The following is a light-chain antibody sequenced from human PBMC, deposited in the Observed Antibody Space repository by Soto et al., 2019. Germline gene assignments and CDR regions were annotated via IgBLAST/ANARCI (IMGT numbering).Light chain of an antibody. Sequence: QPVLTQSPSASASLGASVKLTCTLSSGHSSYAIAWHQQQPEKGPRYLMKLNSDGSHSKGDGIPDRFSGSSSGAERYLTISSRQSEDEADYYCQTWGTGIWVVGGGTKLTVL. CDR2: LNSDGSH. V-gene: IGLV4-69*01. CDR1: SGHSSYA. J-gene: IGLJ3*02. CDR3: QTWGTGIWV.